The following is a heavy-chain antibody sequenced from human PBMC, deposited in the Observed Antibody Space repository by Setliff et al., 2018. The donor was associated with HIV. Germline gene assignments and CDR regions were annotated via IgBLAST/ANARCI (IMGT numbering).Heavy chain of an antibody. J-gene: IGHJ4*02. V-gene: IGHV4-39*07. CDR2: THDTGTT. CDR3: ARVRGGTSRGFLDS. D-gene: IGHD3-10*01. Sequence: SETLSLTCSVSGDSISNPNYYWGWIRQPPGRGLEWIGSTHDTGTTNYNPSLESRVTMSVDTSKTQLSLTVNSVTAADTAVYYCARVRGGTSRGFLDSWGQGTLVTVSS. CDR1: GDSISNPNYY.